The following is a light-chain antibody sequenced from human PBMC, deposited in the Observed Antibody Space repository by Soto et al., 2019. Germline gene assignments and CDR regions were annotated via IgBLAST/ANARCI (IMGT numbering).Light chain of an antibody. CDR2: DVT. Sequence: QSALTQPASVSRFPGQSITISCTGSRSDVGGYNYVSWYQQHPAKAPKMIIYDVTSRPSGVSYRFSGSKSGNTASLTISGLQAEDEADYYCSSFTTVNTFVVFGGGTKLTVL. CDR1: RSDVGGYNY. J-gene: IGLJ3*02. V-gene: IGLV2-14*03. CDR3: SSFTTVNTFVV.